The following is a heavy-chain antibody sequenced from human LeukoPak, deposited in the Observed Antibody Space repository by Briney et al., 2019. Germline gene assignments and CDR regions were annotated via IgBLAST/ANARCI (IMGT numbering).Heavy chain of an antibody. J-gene: IGHJ6*02. CDR3: ARGGTSGYDLGYYYYVMDV. CDR2: IIPILGTV. CDR1: GGTFSSYA. D-gene: IGHD5-12*01. Sequence: ASVKVSCKASGGTFSSYAISWVRQAPGQGLEWMGRIIPILGTVDYAQKLQGRVTITADKSTSTAYMELNSPRSEDTAVYYCARGGTSGYDLGYYYYVMDVWGQGTTVTVSS. V-gene: IGHV1-69*04.